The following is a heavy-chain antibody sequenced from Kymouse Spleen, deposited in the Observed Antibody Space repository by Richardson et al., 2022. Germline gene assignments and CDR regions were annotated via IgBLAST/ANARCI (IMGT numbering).Heavy chain of an antibody. CDR3: AKPTYYYGSGSFDY. D-gene: IGHD3-10*01. J-gene: IGHJ4*02. CDR1: GFTFSSYG. Sequence: QVQLVESGGGVVQPGRSLRLSCAASGFTFSSYGMHWVRQAPGKGLEWVAVISYDGSNKYYADSVKGRFTISRDNSKNTLYLQMNSLRAEDTAVYYCAKPTYYYGSGSFDYWGQGTLVTVSS. CDR2: ISYDGSNK. V-gene: IGHV3-30*18.